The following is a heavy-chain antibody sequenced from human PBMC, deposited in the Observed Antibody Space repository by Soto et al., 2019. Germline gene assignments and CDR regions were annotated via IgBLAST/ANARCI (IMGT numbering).Heavy chain of an antibody. D-gene: IGHD4-17*01. V-gene: IGHV1-2*02. CDR2: IDPRSGVT. CDR3: ATDDYGAFDP. J-gene: IGHJ5*02. CDR1: GEALNANS. Sequence: APVKLRSEERGEALNANSRCWLHQYPGQGLECLGWIDPRSGVTNYAQKFQGRVIMTRDTSIKTVYMELSWLTSDDTAVYYCATDDYGAFDPWGQGTQVTVSS.